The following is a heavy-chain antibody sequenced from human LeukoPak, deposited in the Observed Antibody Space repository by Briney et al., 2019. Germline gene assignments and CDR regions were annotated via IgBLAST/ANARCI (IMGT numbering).Heavy chain of an antibody. V-gene: IGHV3-30*02. CDR2: VHYDGSKI. Sequence: RSGGSLRLSCAASGFTFSTYGMHWVRQAPGKGLEWVAYVHYDGSKIYYTDSVKGRFTISRDNSKHTAYLQMSSLTTDDTGVYYCAKDQVPMDVWGKGTTVTVSS. J-gene: IGHJ6*03. CDR1: GFTFSTYG. CDR3: AKDQVPMDV.